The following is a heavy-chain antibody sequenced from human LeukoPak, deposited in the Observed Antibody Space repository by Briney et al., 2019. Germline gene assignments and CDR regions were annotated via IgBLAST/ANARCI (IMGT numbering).Heavy chain of an antibody. V-gene: IGHV1-46*01. CDR2: INPSGGST. Sequence: GASVKVSCKASGYTFTSYYMHWVRQAPGQGLEWMGIINPSGGSTSYAQKFQGRVTMTRDTSTSTVYMELSSLRSGDTAVYYCARVSYCGGDCYPPRQAHFDYWGQGTLVTVSS. CDR3: ARVSYCGGDCYPPRQAHFDY. CDR1: GYTFTSYY. J-gene: IGHJ4*02. D-gene: IGHD2-21*02.